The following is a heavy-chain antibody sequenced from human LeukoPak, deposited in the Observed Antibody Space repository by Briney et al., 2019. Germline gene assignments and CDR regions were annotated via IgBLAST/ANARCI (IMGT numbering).Heavy chain of an antibody. V-gene: IGHV4-39*01. CDR1: GGSISSSSYY. J-gene: IGHJ4*02. D-gene: IGHD3-10*01. CDR3: ARRETYYYGSGSYYNDY. Sequence: SETLSLTCTVSGGSISSSSYYWGWIRQPPGTGLEWVGSIYYSGSTYYNPSLESRVTISVDTSKNQFSLKLSSVTAADTAVYYCARRETYYYGSGSYYNDYWGQGTLVTVSS. CDR2: IYYSGST.